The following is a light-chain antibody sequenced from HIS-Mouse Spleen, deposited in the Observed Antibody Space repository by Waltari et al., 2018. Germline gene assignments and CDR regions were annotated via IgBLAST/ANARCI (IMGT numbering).Light chain of an antibody. CDR3: YSTDSSGNHRV. CDR1: VVPKKY. Sequence: SYELTQPPSVSVSPGQTARITCSGDVVPKKYAYWYQQKSGQAPVLVIYEDSKRPSGIPERFSGSSSGTMATLTISGAQVEDEADYYCYSTDSSGNHRVFGGGTKLTVL. CDR2: EDS. V-gene: IGLV3-10*01. J-gene: IGLJ2*01.